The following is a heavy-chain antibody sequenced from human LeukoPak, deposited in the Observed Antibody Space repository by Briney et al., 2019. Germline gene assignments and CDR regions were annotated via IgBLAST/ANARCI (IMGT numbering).Heavy chain of an antibody. CDR2: INHSGST. V-gene: IGHV4-34*01. CDR3: ARGGQGGTFGY. CDR1: GGSFSGYY. J-gene: IGHJ4*02. D-gene: IGHD1-1*01. Sequence: SETLSLTCAVYGGSFSGYYWSWIRQPPGKGLEWIGEINHSGSTNYNPSLKGRVTISVDTSKNQFSLKLSSVTAADTAVYYCARGGQGGTFGYWGQGTLVTVSS.